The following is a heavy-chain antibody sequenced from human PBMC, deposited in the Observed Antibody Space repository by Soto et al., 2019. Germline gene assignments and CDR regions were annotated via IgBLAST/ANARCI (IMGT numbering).Heavy chain of an antibody. V-gene: IGHV4-31*03. J-gene: IGHJ3*02. CDR2: ISYSGST. D-gene: IGHD3-22*01. CDR3: ARGYYYDSSGYAEDAFDI. CDR1: GGSISSGGYY. Sequence: QVQLQEPGPGLVKPSQTLSLTCTVSGGSISSGGYYWSWNRHHPGKGLEWNGYISYSGSTYYNPSLKSRVTISVDTSKNQCSLKLSSVTAADTAVYYCARGYYYDSSGYAEDAFDIWGQGTMVTVSS.